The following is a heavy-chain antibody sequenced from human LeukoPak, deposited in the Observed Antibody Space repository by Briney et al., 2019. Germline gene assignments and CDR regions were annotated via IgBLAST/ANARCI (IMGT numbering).Heavy chain of an antibody. CDR1: GGSLSRYY. J-gene: IGHJ4*02. CDR3: ARVDVSSGYLFDY. Sequence: SETLSPTRTVSGGSLSRYYSSWISPPPGEGLEWIGRNYTIGSTTYNPSLKSRVTMSVATSKDQFSLELSCVTAADTAVYYCARVDVSSGYLFDYWGQGTLVNVSS. V-gene: IGHV4-4*07. D-gene: IGHD3-22*01. CDR2: NYTIGST.